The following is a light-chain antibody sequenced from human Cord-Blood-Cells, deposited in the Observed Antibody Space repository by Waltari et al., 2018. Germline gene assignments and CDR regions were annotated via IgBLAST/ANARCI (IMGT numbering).Light chain of an antibody. J-gene: IGLJ1*01. Sequence: QSALTQPASVSGSPGQSITISCTGTSSDVGGYNYVSWYQQHPGKAPKLMIYEVSNRASGASNRFSGSKAGKTASLTISGLQAEDEADYYCSSYTSSSTLVFGTGTKVTVL. CDR3: SSYTSSSTLV. V-gene: IGLV2-14*01. CDR1: SSDVGGYNY. CDR2: EVS.